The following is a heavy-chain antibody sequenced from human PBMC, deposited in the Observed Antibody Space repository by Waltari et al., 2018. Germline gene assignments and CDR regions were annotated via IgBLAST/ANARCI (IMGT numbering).Heavy chain of an antibody. V-gene: IGHV3-53*01. CDR2: IYSGGST. J-gene: IGHJ6*02. D-gene: IGHD5-18*01. Sequence: KGLEWVSVIYSGGSTYYADSVKGRFTISRDNSKNTLYLQMNSLRAEDTAVYYCASTLDSYGYSYYYYYGMDVWGQGTTVTVSS. CDR3: ASTLDSYGYSYYYYYGMDV.